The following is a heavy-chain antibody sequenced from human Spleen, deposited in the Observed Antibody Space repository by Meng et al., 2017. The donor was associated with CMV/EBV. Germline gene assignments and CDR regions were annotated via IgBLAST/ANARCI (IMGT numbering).Heavy chain of an antibody. CDR3: AKHAYDSSGYRMGC. CDR2: IKSDGTTT. V-gene: IGHV3-74*01. Sequence: GGSLRLSCAASGFTFNRNWMYWVRQAPGKGLVWVSGIKSDGTTTRYEDSVKGRFTISRDNSKNTLYIQMNSLRAEDTAVYYCAKHAYDSSGYRMGCWGQGTLVTVSS. D-gene: IGHD3-22*01. J-gene: IGHJ4*02. CDR1: GFTFNRNW.